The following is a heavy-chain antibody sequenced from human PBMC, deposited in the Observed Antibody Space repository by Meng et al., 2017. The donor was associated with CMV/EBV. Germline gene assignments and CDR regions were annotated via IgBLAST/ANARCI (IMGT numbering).Heavy chain of an antibody. V-gene: IGHV1-2*02. CDR1: GYTFTGYY. J-gene: IGHJ6*02. CDR2: INPNSGGT. Sequence: ASVKVSCKASGYTFTGYYMHWVRQAPGQGLEWMGWINPNSGGTNYEQKFQGRVTMTRDTSISTAYMELSRLRSDDTAVYYCARDRVGYYYGMDVWGQGTTVTVSS. CDR3: ARDRVGYYYGMDV. D-gene: IGHD3-16*01.